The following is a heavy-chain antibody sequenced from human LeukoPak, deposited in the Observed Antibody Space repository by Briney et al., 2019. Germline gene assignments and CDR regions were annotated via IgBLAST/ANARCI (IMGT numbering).Heavy chain of an antibody. CDR1: GGTFSSYA. J-gene: IGHJ6*03. D-gene: IGHD5-12*01. CDR2: IIPIFGTA. CDR3: ARSSYDYVEYYYYYMDV. V-gene: IGHV1-69*05. Sequence: ASVKVSCKASGGTFSSYAISWVRQAPGQGLEWMGGIIPIFGTANYAQKFQGRVTITTDESTSTAYMELSSLRSEDTAVYYCARSSYDYVEYYYYYMDVWGKGTTVTVSS.